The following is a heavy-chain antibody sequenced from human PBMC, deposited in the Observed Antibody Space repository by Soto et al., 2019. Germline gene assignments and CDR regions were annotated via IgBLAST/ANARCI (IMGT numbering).Heavy chain of an antibody. CDR1: GFTFSSYA. CDR3: AKELRYFDWLPVGFDY. Sequence: GGSLRLSCAASGFTFSSYAMSWVRQAPGKGLEWVSAISGSGGSTYYADSVKGRFTISRDNSKNTLYLQMNSLRAEDTAVYYCAKELRYFDWLPVGFDYWGQGTLVTVSS. CDR2: ISGSGGST. V-gene: IGHV3-23*01. J-gene: IGHJ4*02. D-gene: IGHD3-9*01.